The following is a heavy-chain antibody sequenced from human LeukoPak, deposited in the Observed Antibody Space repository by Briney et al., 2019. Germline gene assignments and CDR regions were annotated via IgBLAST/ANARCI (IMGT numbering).Heavy chain of an antibody. D-gene: IGHD3-22*01. CDR3: ARVGSYYDSSGRVDAFDI. CDR1: GGSISSSSYY. CDR2: IYYSGST. V-gene: IGHV4-39*07. Sequence: SETLSLTCTVSGGSISSSSYYWGWIRQPPGKGLEWIGSIYYSGSTYYNPSLKSGATISVDTSKNQFSLKLSSVTAADTAVYYCARVGSYYDSSGRVDAFDIWGQGTMVTVSS. J-gene: IGHJ3*02.